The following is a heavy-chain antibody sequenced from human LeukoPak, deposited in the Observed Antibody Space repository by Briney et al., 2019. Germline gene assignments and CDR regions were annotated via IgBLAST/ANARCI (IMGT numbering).Heavy chain of an antibody. Sequence: ASVRVSCKASGYTFTGYYMHWVRQAPGQGLEWMGIINPSGGSTSYAQKFQGRVTMTRDMSTSTVYMELSSLRSEDTAVYYCARGTPEEDSSGYYDNDYWGQGTLVTVSS. V-gene: IGHV1-46*01. D-gene: IGHD3-22*01. CDR1: GYTFTGYY. CDR3: ARGTPEEDSSGYYDNDY. CDR2: INPSGGST. J-gene: IGHJ4*02.